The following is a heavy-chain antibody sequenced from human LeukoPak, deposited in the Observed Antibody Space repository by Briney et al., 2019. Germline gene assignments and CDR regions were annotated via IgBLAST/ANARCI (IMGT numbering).Heavy chain of an antibody. CDR1: GFTFSSYW. D-gene: IGHD5-18*01. CDR3: ARDRYIYGLTDYYFDY. J-gene: IGHJ4*02. Sequence: GGSLRLSCAASGFTFSSYWMHWVRQAPGKGLVWVSRINSDGSSTSYADSVKGRFTISRDNAKNTLYLQMNSLRAEDTAVYYCARDRYIYGLTDYYFDYWRQGTLVTVSS. V-gene: IGHV3-74*01. CDR2: INSDGSST.